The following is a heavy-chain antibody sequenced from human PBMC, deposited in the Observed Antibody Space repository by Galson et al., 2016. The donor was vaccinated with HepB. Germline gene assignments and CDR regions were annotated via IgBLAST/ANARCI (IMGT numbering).Heavy chain of an antibody. Sequence: SLRLSCAASGFIFNNYAMHWVRQAPGKGLEWVAVISDDGSNKYYADSVKGRFTISRDNSKNTLYLQMNSLRAEDTAVLYCARDDFWTGPPSASFSFDYWGRGTLVTVSS. CDR3: ARDDFWTGPPSASFSFDY. CDR2: ISDDGSNK. D-gene: IGHD3/OR15-3a*01. V-gene: IGHV3-30-3*01. CDR1: GFIFNNYA. J-gene: IGHJ2*01.